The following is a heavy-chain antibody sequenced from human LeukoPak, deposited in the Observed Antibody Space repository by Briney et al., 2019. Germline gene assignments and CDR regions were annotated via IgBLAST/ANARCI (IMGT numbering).Heavy chain of an antibody. Sequence: GGSLRLSCAAPGFSFMNAWMIWVRQAPGKGLEWVGRIKSNADGGTPDYAAPARGRFTISRDDSKNTLYLQMNSLKTEDTAVYYCTTFYHEYSPYWGRGTLVTVSS. CDR3: TTFYHEYSPY. CDR2: IKSNADGGTP. CDR1: GFSFMNAW. V-gene: IGHV3-15*01. J-gene: IGHJ4*02. D-gene: IGHD2/OR15-2a*01.